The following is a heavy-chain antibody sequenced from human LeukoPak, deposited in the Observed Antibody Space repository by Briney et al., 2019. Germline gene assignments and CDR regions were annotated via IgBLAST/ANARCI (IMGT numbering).Heavy chain of an antibody. D-gene: IGHD6-19*01. CDR1: GFTFSSYW. J-gene: IGHJ4*02. Sequence: GGSLRLSCAASGFTFSSYWMHWVRQGPGKGLVWVSRINSDGSSTTYADSVKGRFTISRDNSKNTLYLQMDSLRAEDTAVYYCASSTGYSSGWYFDYWGQGTLVTVSS. V-gene: IGHV3-74*01. CDR2: INSDGSST. CDR3: ASSTGYSSGWYFDY.